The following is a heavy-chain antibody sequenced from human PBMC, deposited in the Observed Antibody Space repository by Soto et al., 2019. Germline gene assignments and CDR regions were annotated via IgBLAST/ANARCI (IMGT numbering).Heavy chain of an antibody. CDR2: IVGDASST. Sequence: EVQLLESGGGLVQPGGSPRLSCAASGFTFSTYAMNWVRQAPGRGLEWLSVIVGDASSTDYADSVKGRFIISRDNSNNTLYLQMNYLRADDTAVYYCAKDLRPDGRYDLDYWGQGTLVTVSP. J-gene: IGHJ4*02. CDR1: GFTFSTYA. V-gene: IGHV3-23*01. D-gene: IGHD3-3*01. CDR3: AKDLRPDGRYDLDY.